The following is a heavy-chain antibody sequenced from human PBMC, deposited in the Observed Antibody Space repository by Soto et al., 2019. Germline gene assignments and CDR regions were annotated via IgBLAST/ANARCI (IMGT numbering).Heavy chain of an antibody. Sequence: EVQLLESGGGLVQPGGSLRLSCAASGFTFSSYAMSWVRQAPGKGLEWVSAISGSGGSTYYADSVKGRFTISRDNSKNKLYLQMNRLTAEDTAVYYCANEDALSGFDYWGQGTLVTVSS. D-gene: IGHD3-10*01. J-gene: IGHJ4*02. CDR2: ISGSGGST. CDR3: ANEDALSGFDY. CDR1: GFTFSSYA. V-gene: IGHV3-23*01.